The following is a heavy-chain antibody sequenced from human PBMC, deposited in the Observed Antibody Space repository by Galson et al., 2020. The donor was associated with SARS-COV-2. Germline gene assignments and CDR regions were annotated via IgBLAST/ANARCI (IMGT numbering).Heavy chain of an antibody. D-gene: IGHD3-10*01. V-gene: IGHV4-39*01. CDR2: IYYSGST. CDR3: ARHPAPPRPLRLLWFGELYMDV. Sequence: SETLSLTCTVSGGSISSSSYYWGWIRQPPVKGLEWIGSIYYSGSTYYNPSLKSRVTISVDTSKNQFSLTLSSVTAADTAVYYCARHPAPPRPLRLLWFGELYMDVWGKGTTVTIAS. CDR1: GGSISSSSYY. J-gene: IGHJ6*03.